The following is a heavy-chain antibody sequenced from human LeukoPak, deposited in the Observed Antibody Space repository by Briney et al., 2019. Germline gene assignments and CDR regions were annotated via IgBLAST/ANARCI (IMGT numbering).Heavy chain of an antibody. CDR2: INPNSGGT. Sequence: ASVKVSCKASGYTFTGYYMHWVRQAPGQGLEWMGWINPNSGGTNYAQKFQGRVTMTRDTSISTAYMEPSRLRSDDTAVYYCARPNHAISVAEDRTLDYWGQGTLVTVSS. J-gene: IGHJ4*02. V-gene: IGHV1-2*02. D-gene: IGHD6-6*01. CDR1: GYTFTGYY. CDR3: ARPNHAISVAEDRTLDY.